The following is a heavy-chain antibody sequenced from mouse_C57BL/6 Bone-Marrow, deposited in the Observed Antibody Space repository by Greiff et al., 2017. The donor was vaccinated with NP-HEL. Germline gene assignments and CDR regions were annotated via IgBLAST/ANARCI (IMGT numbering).Heavy chain of an antibody. CDR2: ISSGGSYT. D-gene: IGHD2-5*01. Sequence: EVHLVESGGDLVKPGGSLKLSCAASGFTFSSYGMSWVRQTPDKRLEWVATISSGGSYTYYPDSVKGRFTISRDNAKNTLYLQMSSLKSEDTAMYYCARPFYSNYDYFDYWGQGTTLTVSS. J-gene: IGHJ2*01. CDR3: ARPFYSNYDYFDY. CDR1: GFTFSSYG. V-gene: IGHV5-6*01.